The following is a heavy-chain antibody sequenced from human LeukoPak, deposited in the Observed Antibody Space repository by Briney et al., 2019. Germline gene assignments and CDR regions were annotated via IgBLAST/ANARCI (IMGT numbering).Heavy chain of an antibody. CDR2: ISGAGGST. CDR1: GFTFSNYA. V-gene: IGHV3-23*01. D-gene: IGHD3-3*01. J-gene: IGHJ4*02. CDR3: AKDNDFWSGYYFDY. Sequence: GGSLRLSCAASGFTFSNYAITWVRQAPGKGLGWVSGISGAGGSTYYTDSVKGRFTISRDNSKNTLYLQMNSLRAEDTAVYYCAKDNDFWSGYYFDYWGQGTLVTVSS.